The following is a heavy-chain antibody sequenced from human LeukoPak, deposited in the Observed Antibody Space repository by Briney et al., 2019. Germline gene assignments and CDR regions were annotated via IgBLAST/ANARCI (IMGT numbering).Heavy chain of an antibody. CDR2: INPNNGGT. CDR1: GYTFTGYY. J-gene: IGHJ4*02. CDR3: ARFPSLLPFDY. V-gene: IGHV1-2*02. Sequence: ASVKVSCKASGYTFTGYYMHWVRHAPEEGLEWMGWINPNNGGTNYAPKFQGRATMTRDTSISTAYMELSSLRSDDTAVYYCARFPSLLPFDYWRQGTLVTVSS. D-gene: IGHD1-26*01.